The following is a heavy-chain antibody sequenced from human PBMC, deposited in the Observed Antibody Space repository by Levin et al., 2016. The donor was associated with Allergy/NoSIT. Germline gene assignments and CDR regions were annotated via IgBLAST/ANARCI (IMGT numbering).Heavy chain of an antibody. Sequence: GESLKISCAASGFTFSKYWMHWVRQAPEKGLVWVSRIDTDGSTTTYADSVKGRFTISRDNAKNTLYLQLNSLRPEDTAVYYCARDETILGPSTVDYWGQGTLVTVSS. V-gene: IGHV3-74*01. J-gene: IGHJ4*02. CDR3: ARDETILGPSTVDY. CDR1: GFTFSKYW. D-gene: IGHD3-3*01. CDR2: IDTDGSTT.